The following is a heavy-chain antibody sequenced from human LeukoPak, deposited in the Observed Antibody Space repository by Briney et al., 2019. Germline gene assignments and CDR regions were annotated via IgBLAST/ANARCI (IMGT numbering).Heavy chain of an antibody. Sequence: GASVKVSCKASGYTFTSYGISWVRQAPGQGLEWMGWISAYNGNTNYAQKFQGRVTITRNTSISTAYMELSSLRSEDTAVYYCARCASRGYYYYMDVWGKGTTVTVSS. CDR1: GYTFTSYG. CDR2: ISAYNGNT. J-gene: IGHJ6*03. D-gene: IGHD3-10*01. CDR3: ARCASRGYYYYMDV. V-gene: IGHV1-18*01.